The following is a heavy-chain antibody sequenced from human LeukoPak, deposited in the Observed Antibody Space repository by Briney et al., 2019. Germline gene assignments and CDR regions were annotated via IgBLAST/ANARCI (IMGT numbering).Heavy chain of an antibody. CDR2: INPNSGGT. V-gene: IGHV1-2*02. Sequence: GASVKVSCKASGYTFTGYYMHWVRQAPGQGLEWMGWINPNSGGTNYAQKFQGRVTITADKSTSTAYMELSSLRSEDTAVYYCARDRIPYSSGWYNWFDPWGQGTLVTVSS. CDR3: ARDRIPYSSGWYNWFDP. CDR1: GYTFTGYY. D-gene: IGHD6-19*01. J-gene: IGHJ5*02.